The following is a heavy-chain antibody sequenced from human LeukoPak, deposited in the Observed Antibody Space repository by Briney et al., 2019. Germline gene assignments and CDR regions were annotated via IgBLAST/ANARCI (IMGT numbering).Heavy chain of an antibody. CDR1: GYSFTSYW. Sequence: GESLKISCKGSGYSFTSYWIGWVRQMPGKGLEWMGIIYPGDSDTRYSPSFQGQVTISADKSISTAYLQWSSLKASDTAMYYCARHSPGYRSSTSCNWFDPWGQGTLVTVSS. J-gene: IGHJ5*02. V-gene: IGHV5-51*01. CDR2: IYPGDSDT. CDR3: ARHSPGYRSSTSCNWFDP. D-gene: IGHD2-2*03.